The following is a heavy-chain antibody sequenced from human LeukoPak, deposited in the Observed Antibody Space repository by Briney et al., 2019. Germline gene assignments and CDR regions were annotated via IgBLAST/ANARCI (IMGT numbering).Heavy chain of an antibody. Sequence: ASVKVSCKASGYTFTSYGISWVRQAPGQGLEWMGWISAYNGNTNYAQKLQGRVTMTTDTSTSTAYMELRSLRSDDTAVYYCARVTGSGRYSERYYFDYWGQGTLVTVSS. J-gene: IGHJ4*02. V-gene: IGHV1-18*01. CDR1: GYTFTSYG. CDR2: ISAYNGNT. D-gene: IGHD6-19*01. CDR3: ARVTGSGRYSERYYFDY.